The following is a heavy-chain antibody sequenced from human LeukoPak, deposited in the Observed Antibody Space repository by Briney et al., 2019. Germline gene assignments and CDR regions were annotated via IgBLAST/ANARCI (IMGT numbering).Heavy chain of an antibody. D-gene: IGHD6-19*01. J-gene: IGHJ4*02. CDR3: ARDHSSGWYSDYFDY. Sequence: GGSLRLSCATSGFTYSSYDMHCLHHAPGKGLQWVAFLWYAGSSKYYADSVQGRFTISRDNSKNSLYLQMNSLRAEDTAVYYCARDHSSGWYSDYFDYWGQGTLVTVSS. CDR2: LWYAGSSK. CDR1: GFTYSSYD. V-gene: IGHV3-33*01.